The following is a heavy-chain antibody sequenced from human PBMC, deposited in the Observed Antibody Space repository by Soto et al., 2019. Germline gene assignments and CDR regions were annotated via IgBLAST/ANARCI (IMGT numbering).Heavy chain of an antibody. Sequence: SETLSLTCAVSGSPINTDYWAWIRQPPGKGLEWIGSIYHSGSTDSNPSLESRVSISIDKSKNQFSLNLSSVTAADTAVYYCARAMRDAYNFYFRGMDVWGQGTTVTVSS. V-gene: IGHV4-38-2*01. CDR3: ARAMRDAYNFYFRGMDV. J-gene: IGHJ6*02. CDR2: IYHSGST. D-gene: IGHD1-1*01. CDR1: GSPINTDY.